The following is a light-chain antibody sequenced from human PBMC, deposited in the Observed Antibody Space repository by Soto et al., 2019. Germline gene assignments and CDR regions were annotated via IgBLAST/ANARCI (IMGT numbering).Light chain of an antibody. Sequence: ALTQPPSASGSPGQSVTISCTGTSSDVGGYNYVSWYQQHPGKAPKLMIYEVSKRPSGVPDRFSGSKSGNTASLTVSGLQAEDEADYYCSSYAGSNNLVFGGGTKVTV. V-gene: IGLV2-8*01. CDR1: SSDVGGYNY. J-gene: IGLJ2*01. CDR2: EVS. CDR3: SSYAGSNNLV.